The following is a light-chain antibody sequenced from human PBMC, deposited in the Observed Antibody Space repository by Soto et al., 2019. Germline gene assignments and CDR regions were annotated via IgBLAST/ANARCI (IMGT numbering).Light chain of an antibody. J-gene: IGKJ3*01. CDR1: QGISNY. CDR2: AAS. CDR3: QKYTSAPFT. Sequence: DIQMTQSPSSLSASVGDRVTITCRASQGISNYLAWYQQKPGTVPKLLIYAASTLQSGVPSRFSGSGSGTDFILTMSGLPPEDVATYYCQKYTSAPFTFGPGTKVDIK. V-gene: IGKV1-27*01.